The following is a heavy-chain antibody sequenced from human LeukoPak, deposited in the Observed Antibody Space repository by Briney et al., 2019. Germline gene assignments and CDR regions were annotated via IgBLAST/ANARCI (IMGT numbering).Heavy chain of an antibody. V-gene: IGHV3-15*01. CDR1: GFTLSNVW. CDR2: IKSKTDGGTT. J-gene: IGHJ4*02. Sequence: GGSLRLSCAASGFTLSNVWMTWVRQAPGKGLEWVGRIKSKTDGGTTDCAAPVKGRFTISRDESENTLYLQMNSLITEDTAVYYCTATLGDWGQGTLVTVSS. CDR3: TATLGD. D-gene: IGHD2-15*01.